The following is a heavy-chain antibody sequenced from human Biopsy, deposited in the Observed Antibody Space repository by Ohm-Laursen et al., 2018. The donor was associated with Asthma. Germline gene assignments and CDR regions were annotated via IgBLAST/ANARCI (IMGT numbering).Heavy chain of an antibody. Sequence: TLSLTCTVSGASIKTDDHYWSWLRQPPGKGLEWFGFIHYSGSTSYNPSLKGGVTISVDTSKNHFSLKLSSVTAADTAVYYCARASVAASSNWFDPWGQGTLVTVSS. D-gene: IGHD6-19*01. V-gene: IGHV4-30-4*01. CDR2: IHYSGST. CDR1: GASIKTDDHY. CDR3: ARASVAASSNWFDP. J-gene: IGHJ5*02.